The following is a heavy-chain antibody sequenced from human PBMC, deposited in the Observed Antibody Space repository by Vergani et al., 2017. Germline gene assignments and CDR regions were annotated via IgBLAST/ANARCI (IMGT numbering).Heavy chain of an antibody. CDR2: INHSGST. CDR3: ARGPSGGSYSWFDP. Sequence: QVQLQQWGAGLLKPSETLSLTCAVYGGSFSGYYWSWIRQPPGKGLEWIGEINHSGSTNYNPSLKSRVTISVDTSKNQFSLKLSSVTAADTAVYYCARGPSGGSYSWFDPWGQGTLVTVSS. V-gene: IGHV4-34*01. J-gene: IGHJ5*02. D-gene: IGHD1-26*01. CDR1: GGSFSGYY.